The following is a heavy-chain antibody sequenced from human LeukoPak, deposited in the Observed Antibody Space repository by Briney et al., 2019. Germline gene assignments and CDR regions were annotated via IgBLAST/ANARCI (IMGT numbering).Heavy chain of an antibody. D-gene: IGHD6-19*01. Sequence: PGGSLRLSCAASGFTVSSNYMSWVRQAPGKGLEWVSVIYSGGSTYYADSVKGRFTISRDNSKNTLYLQMNSLRAEDTAVYYCAREVMYSSGAGDAFDIWGQGQWSPSRQ. J-gene: IGHJ3*02. CDR1: GFTVSSNY. V-gene: IGHV3-53*01. CDR3: AREVMYSSGAGDAFDI. CDR2: IYSGGST.